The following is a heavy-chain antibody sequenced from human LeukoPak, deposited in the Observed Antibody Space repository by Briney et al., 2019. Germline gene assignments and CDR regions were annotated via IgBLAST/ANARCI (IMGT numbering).Heavy chain of an antibody. Sequence: SETLSLTCTVSGGSISSSSYYWGWIRQPPGKGLEWIGSIYYSGSTYYNPSLKSRVTISVDTSKNQFSLKLSSVTAADTAVYYSARHSHLLWFGEPKGWFDPWGQGTLVTVSS. D-gene: IGHD3-10*01. J-gene: IGHJ5*02. V-gene: IGHV4-39*01. CDR1: GGSISSSSYY. CDR3: ARHSHLLWFGEPKGWFDP. CDR2: IYYSGST.